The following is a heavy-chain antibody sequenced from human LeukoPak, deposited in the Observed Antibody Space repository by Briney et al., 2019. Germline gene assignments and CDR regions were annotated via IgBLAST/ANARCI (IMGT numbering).Heavy chain of an antibody. Sequence: GGSLRLSCAASGFTFSSYGMSWVRQAPGKGLEWVSANSGSGGSTYFAVSVRGRFTVSRDNSKNTLYLQMNILRAEYTAVYYCAKGVGATTGAAVFDYWGQGTLVTVSS. D-gene: IGHD1-26*01. CDR2: NSGSGGST. CDR1: GFTFSSYG. V-gene: IGHV3-23*01. CDR3: AKGVGATTGAAVFDY. J-gene: IGHJ4*02.